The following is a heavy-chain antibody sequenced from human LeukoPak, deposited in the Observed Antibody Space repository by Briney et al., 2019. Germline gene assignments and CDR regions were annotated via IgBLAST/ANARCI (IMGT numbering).Heavy chain of an antibody. CDR3: ARGDGSSWYTGGWFDP. CDR1: GYTFTSYD. D-gene: IGHD6-13*01. V-gene: IGHV1-8*01. Sequence: GASVKVSCKASGYTFTSYDINWVRQATGQGLEWMGWMNPNSGNTGYAQKFQGRVTMTRNTSISTAYMELSSLRSEDTAVYYCARGDGSSWYTGGWFDPWGQGTLVTVSS. CDR2: MNPNSGNT. J-gene: IGHJ5*02.